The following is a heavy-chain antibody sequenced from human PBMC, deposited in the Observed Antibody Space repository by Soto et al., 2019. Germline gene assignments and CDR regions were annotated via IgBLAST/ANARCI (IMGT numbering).Heavy chain of an antibody. D-gene: IGHD4-17*01. V-gene: IGHV3-23*01. CDR2: VSYSDGST. CDR1: GFAFSSYV. CDR3: AKPTVATPYYFDS. J-gene: IGHJ4*02. Sequence: EVQLLESGGGLVQPGGSLRLSCAASGFAFSSYVMSWVRQAPGKGLEWVSAVSYSDGSTYYADSVKGRFAISRDNSKNTVYLRMNSLRAEDTAIYYCAKPTVATPYYFDSWGQGTLVTVSS.